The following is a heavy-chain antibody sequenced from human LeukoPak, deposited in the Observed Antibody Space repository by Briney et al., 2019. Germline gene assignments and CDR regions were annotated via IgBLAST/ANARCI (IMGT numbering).Heavy chain of an antibody. Sequence: GGSLRLSCAASGFTFSSYAMHWVRQAPGKGLEWVAVISYDGSNKYYADSVKGRFTISRDNAKDSLYLQMNSLRAEDTAVYYCASYYYGSGTSFGYWGQGTLVTVSS. CDR1: GFTFSSYA. V-gene: IGHV3-30-3*01. CDR3: ASYYYGSGTSFGY. CDR2: ISYDGSNK. J-gene: IGHJ4*02. D-gene: IGHD3-10*01.